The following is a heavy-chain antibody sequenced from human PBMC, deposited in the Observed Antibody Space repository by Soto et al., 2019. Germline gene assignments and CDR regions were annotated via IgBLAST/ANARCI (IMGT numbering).Heavy chain of an antibody. D-gene: IGHD1-1*01. Sequence: QVQLQESGPGLVKPSETLSLACTVSRGSISSYYWSWFRQTPGKGLEWIGYITHSGSTKYNPSLERRVMVSIETSRQQFSLRLISVTSADTAVYYCASIPRGTSLGWFDHWGQGSVV. J-gene: IGHJ5*02. CDR2: ITHSGST. CDR1: RGSISSYY. V-gene: IGHV4-59*01. CDR3: ASIPRGTSLGWFDH.